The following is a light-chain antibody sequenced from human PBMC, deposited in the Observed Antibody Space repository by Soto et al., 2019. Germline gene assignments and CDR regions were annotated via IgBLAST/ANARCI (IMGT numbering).Light chain of an antibody. Sequence: EILFTQSPGTLSLSPGERATLSCRASERLSSVYLAWYQQRPGQPPRLLIYGASNRANGIPDRFSGSGSGTEFTLIINRLEPEDVAIYYCQQYGGSHRITFGQGTRLEIK. J-gene: IGKJ5*01. CDR2: GAS. CDR3: QQYGGSHRIT. CDR1: ERLSSVY. V-gene: IGKV3-20*01.